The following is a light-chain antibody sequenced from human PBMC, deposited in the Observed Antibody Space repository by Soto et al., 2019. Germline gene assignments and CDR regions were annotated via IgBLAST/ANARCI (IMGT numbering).Light chain of an antibody. Sequence: SYELTQPLSVSVALGQTARITCGGSNIGSKSVHWYQQKPGQAPLMVIYRDNNRPSGIPEQFSGSNSGNTATLTISRAQAGDEAYYYCQVWDSHVVFGGGTQLTVL. CDR1: NIGSKS. J-gene: IGLJ2*01. CDR3: QVWDSHVV. CDR2: RDN. V-gene: IGLV3-9*01.